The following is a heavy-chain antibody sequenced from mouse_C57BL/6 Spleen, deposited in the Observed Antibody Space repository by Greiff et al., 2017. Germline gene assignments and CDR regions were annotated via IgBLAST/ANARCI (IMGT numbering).Heavy chain of an antibody. V-gene: IGHV1-55*01. CDR3: ARVDDYDRDWYFDV. CDR2: IYPGSGST. J-gene: IGHJ1*03. D-gene: IGHD2-4*01. Sequence: QVQLQQSGAELVKPGASVKMSCKASGYTFTSYWITWVKQRPGQGLEWIGDIYPGSGSTNYNEKFKSKATLTVDKSSSTAYMQLSSLTSEDSAVYYCARVDDYDRDWYFDVWGTGTTVTVSS. CDR1: GYTFTSYW.